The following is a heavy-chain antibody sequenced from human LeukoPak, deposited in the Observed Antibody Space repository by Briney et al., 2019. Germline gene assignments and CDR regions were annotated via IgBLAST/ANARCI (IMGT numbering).Heavy chain of an antibody. V-gene: IGHV3-30*02. CDR1: GFSFRSYG. CDR3: AKDLEAGTSGYSLDY. CDR2: IRNDGSDK. D-gene: IGHD3-22*01. J-gene: IGHJ4*02. Sequence: GGSLRVSCAASGFSFRSYGMHWVRQAPGQGLEWVAFIRNDGSDKYYADSVRGRFTISRDNSKNSLHVQMNSLRVEDTGVYYCAKDLEAGTSGYSLDYWGQGNLVSVSS.